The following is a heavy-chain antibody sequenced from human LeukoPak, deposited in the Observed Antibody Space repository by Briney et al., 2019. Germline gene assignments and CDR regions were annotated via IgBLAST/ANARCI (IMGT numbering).Heavy chain of an antibody. D-gene: IGHD3/OR15-3a*01. Sequence: ASVKVSCKASGDTFTGYYMHWVRQAPGQGLEWMGRINPNSGGTNYAQKFQGRVTMTRDTSISTAYMELSRLRSDDTAVYYCARGSFYDFNWFDPWGQGTLVTVSS. V-gene: IGHV1-2*06. CDR3: ARGSFYDFNWFDP. J-gene: IGHJ5*02. CDR1: GDTFTGYY. CDR2: INPNSGGT.